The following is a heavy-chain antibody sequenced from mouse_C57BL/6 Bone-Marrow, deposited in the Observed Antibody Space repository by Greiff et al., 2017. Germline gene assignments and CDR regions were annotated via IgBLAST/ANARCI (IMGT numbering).Heavy chain of an antibody. J-gene: IGHJ4*01. CDR3: ARDYDYYGSSYCAMDY. Sequence: QVQLQQPGAELVKPGASVKLSCKASGYTFTSYWMQWVKQRPGQGLEWIGEIDPSDSYTNYNQKFKGKATLTVDTSSSTAYMQLSSLTSEDSAVYYCARDYDYYGSSYCAMDYWGQGTSVTVSS. CDR1: GYTFTSYW. CDR2: IDPSDSYT. D-gene: IGHD1-1*01. V-gene: IGHV1-50*01.